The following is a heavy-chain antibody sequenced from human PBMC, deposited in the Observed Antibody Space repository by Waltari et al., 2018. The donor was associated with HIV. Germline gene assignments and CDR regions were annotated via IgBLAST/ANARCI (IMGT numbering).Heavy chain of an antibody. CDR3: VKEGGYCSGGRCYYYGMDV. Sequence: EVQLVESGGGLVQPGGSLRLSCSALGFPFSSYAMHWVRQAPGKGLKYVSAISNNGHSTYYTDSVKGRFTISRDNSKNTLNLQMSSLRAEDTAVYYCVKEGGYCSGGRCYYYGMDVWGQGTTVTVSS. CDR1: GFPFSSYA. J-gene: IGHJ6*02. V-gene: IGHV3-64D*06. D-gene: IGHD2-15*01. CDR2: ISNNGHST.